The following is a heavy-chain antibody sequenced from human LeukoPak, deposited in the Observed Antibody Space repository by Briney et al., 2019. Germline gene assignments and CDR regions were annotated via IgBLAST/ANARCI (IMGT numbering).Heavy chain of an antibody. D-gene: IGHD2-15*01. Sequence: SVKVSCKASGGTFSSYAISWVRQAPGQGLEWTGEIIPIFGTANYAQKFQGRVTITADESTSTAYMELSSLRSEDTAVYYCARGSDDIDVDATPSYYMDVWGKGTTVTVSS. V-gene: IGHV1-69*13. CDR3: ARGSDDIDVDATPSYYMDV. J-gene: IGHJ6*03. CDR2: IIPIFGTA. CDR1: GGTFSSYA.